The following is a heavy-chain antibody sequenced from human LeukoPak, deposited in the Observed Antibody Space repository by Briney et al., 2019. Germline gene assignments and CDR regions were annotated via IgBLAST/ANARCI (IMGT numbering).Heavy chain of an antibody. CDR2: IYPGDSDT. D-gene: IGHD2-2*01. CDR3: ARSFDCSGTSCYAGIDY. CDR1: GYSFTSYW. V-gene: IGHV5-51*01. J-gene: IGHJ4*02. Sequence: PGESLKISCKGSGYSFTSYWIGWVRQMPGKGLEWMGIIYPGDSDTRYSPSFQGQVTISADKSISTAYLQWSSLKPSDSAMYYCARSFDCSGTSCYAGIDYWGQGTLVTVSS.